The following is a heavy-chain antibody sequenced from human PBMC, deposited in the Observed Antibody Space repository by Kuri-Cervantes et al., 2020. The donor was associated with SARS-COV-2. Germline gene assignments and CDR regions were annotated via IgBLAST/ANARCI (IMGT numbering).Heavy chain of an antibody. D-gene: IGHD2-8*01. CDR1: GFTVSSNY. CDR3: AKDRFGVHDF. Sequence: GGSLRLSCAASGFTVSSNYMSWVRQAPGRGLEWVAVISYDGRKKKCVPSGKGRFTISRDNSQNTLYLQVKSLKSEDTAIYYCAKDRFGVHDFWGQGTLVTVSS. V-gene: IGHV3-30*18. CDR2: ISYDGRKK. J-gene: IGHJ4*02.